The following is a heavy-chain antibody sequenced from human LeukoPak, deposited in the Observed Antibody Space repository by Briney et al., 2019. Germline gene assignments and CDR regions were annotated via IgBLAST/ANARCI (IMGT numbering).Heavy chain of an antibody. Sequence: RXSCAXSGFTFSSYAMSWVRQAPGKGLEWVSAISGSGGSTYYADSVKGRFTISRDNSKNTLYLQMNSLRAEDTAVYYCAKDRIAVAGTNFDYWGQGTLVTVSS. CDR2: ISGSGGST. J-gene: IGHJ4*02. D-gene: IGHD6-19*01. V-gene: IGHV3-23*01. CDR1: GFTFSSYA. CDR3: AKDRIAVAGTNFDY.